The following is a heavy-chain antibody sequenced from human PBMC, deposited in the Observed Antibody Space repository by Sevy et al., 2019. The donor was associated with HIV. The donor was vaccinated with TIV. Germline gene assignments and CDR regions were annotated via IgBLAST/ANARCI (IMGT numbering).Heavy chain of an antibody. J-gene: IGHJ6*03. Sequence: ASVKVSCKASGYTFTGYYMHWVRQAPGQGLEWMGWINPNSGGTNYAQKFQGRVTMTRDTSISTAYVELSRLRSDDTAVYYCARDYSSGWYGYYYYYMDVWGKGTTVTVSS. CDR3: ARDYSSGWYGYYYYYMDV. V-gene: IGHV1-2*02. CDR1: GYTFTGYY. D-gene: IGHD6-19*01. CDR2: INPNSGGT.